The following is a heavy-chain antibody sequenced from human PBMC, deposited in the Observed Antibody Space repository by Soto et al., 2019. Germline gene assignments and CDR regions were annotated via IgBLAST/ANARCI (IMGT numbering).Heavy chain of an antibody. D-gene: IGHD2-15*01. CDR2: IYFSGNI. CDR1: GGSISGYY. J-gene: IGHJ4*02. CDR3: ARGCSGGICPKNLFDY. Sequence: SETLSLTCTVSGGSISGYYWSWIRQPPGKGLEWIGYIYFSGNINYNPSLKSRLTISVDTSKNQFSLRLSSVTAADTAVYYCARGCSGGICPKNLFDYWGQGTLVTVS. V-gene: IGHV4-59*01.